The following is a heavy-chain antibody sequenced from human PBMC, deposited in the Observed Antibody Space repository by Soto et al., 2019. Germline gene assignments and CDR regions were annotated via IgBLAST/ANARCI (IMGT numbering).Heavy chain of an antibody. D-gene: IGHD5-12*01. J-gene: IGHJ6*02. CDR2: ISYDGSNK. V-gene: IGHV3-30*18. CDR3: EKTADVATIPDGMDV. Sequence: PGGSLRLPCAASGFTFSSYGMQGVRQAAGKGLEWVAVISYDGSNKYYADCVKGRFTISRDNSKNTLYLQMNSLRAEDTAVYYCEKTADVATIPDGMDVWGQGTTVTVPS. CDR1: GFTFSSYG.